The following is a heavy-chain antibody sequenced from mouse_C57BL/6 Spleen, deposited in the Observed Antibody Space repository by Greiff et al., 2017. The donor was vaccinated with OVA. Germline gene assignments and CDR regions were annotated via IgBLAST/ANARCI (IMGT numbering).Heavy chain of an antibody. J-gene: IGHJ3*01. V-gene: IGHV1-80*01. Sequence: VQVVESGAELVKPGASVKISCKASGYAFSSYWMNWVKQRPGKGLEWIGQIYPGDGDTNYNGKFKGKATLTADKSSSTAYMQLSSLTSEDSAVYFCARLGTSNLFAYWGQGTLVTVSA. CDR1: GYAFSSYW. CDR2: IYPGDGDT. CDR3: ARLGTSNLFAY. D-gene: IGHD2-5*01.